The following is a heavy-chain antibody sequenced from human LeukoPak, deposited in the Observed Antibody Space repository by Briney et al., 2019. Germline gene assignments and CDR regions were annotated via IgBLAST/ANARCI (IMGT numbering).Heavy chain of an antibody. CDR2: INPNSGGT. CDR3: ARPDTWSPYGMDV. CDR1: GYTFTGYY. D-gene: IGHD2-15*01. J-gene: IGHJ6*02. V-gene: IGHV1-2*02. Sequence: ASVKVSCKASGYTFTGYYMHWVRQAPGQGLEWMGWINPNSGGTNYAQKFQGRVTMTRNTSISTAYMELSGLRSDDTAVYYCARPDTWSPYGMDVWGQGTTVTVSS.